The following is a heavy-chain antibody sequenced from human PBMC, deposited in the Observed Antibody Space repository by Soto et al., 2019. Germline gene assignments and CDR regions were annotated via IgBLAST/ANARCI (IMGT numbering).Heavy chain of an antibody. CDR3: ARDVSPGSGPYYDAFDI. J-gene: IGHJ3*02. V-gene: IGHV3-7*03. CDR2: IRKDESKK. Sequence: VQLQESGPGLVKPSQTLSLTCTVSGGSISSGTSYWSWIRQRPGKGLEWVANIRKDESKKSYLDSVRGRFTVSRDNARNLLYLQMDSLRAEDTALYYCARDVSPGSGPYYDAFDIWGQGTMVTVSS. CDR1: GGSISSGTSY. D-gene: IGHD3-22*01.